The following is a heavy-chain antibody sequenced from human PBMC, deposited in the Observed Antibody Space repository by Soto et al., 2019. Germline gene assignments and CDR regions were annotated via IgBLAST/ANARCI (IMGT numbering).Heavy chain of an antibody. D-gene: IGHD6-25*01. Sequence: QVQLQESGPGLVKPSQTLSLTCTVSGGSISSGSYHWSWIRQHPGKGLEWFGNIYYSGSSYYNPSLKSRATISIDTSKDQFSLRLGSVTAADTAIYYCARVEGSSDYFRHDCWGRGTLVTFSS. CDR2: IYYSGSS. CDR1: GGSISSGSYH. CDR3: ARVEGSSDYFRHDC. V-gene: IGHV4-31*03. J-gene: IGHJ4*02.